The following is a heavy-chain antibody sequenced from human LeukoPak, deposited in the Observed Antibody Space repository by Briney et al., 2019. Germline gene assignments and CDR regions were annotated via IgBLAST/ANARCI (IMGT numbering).Heavy chain of an antibody. V-gene: IGHV4-4*07. CDR3: ARTRGSSGQRTGYMRGYYYYYMDV. J-gene: IGHJ6*03. D-gene: IGHD6-19*01. CDR1: GGSISSYY. Sequence: PSETLSLTCTVSGGSISSYYWSWIRQPAGKGLEWIGRIYTSGSTNYNPSLKSRVTISVDTSKNQFSLKLSSVTAADTAVYYCARTRGSSGQRTGYMRGYYYYYMDVWGKGTTVTVSS. CDR2: IYTSGST.